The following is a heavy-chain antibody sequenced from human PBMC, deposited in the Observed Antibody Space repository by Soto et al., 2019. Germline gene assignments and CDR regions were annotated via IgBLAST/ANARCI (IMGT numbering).Heavy chain of an antibody. Sequence: GGSLRLSCAASGFTFSSYAMSRVRQAPGKGLEWVSAISGSGGSTYYADSVKGRFTISRDNSKNTLYLQMNSLRAEDTAVYYCAKVVVVVAAQNIDYWGQGTLVTVSS. CDR2: ISGSGGST. J-gene: IGHJ4*02. V-gene: IGHV3-23*01. CDR1: GFTFSSYA. D-gene: IGHD2-15*01. CDR3: AKVVVVVAAQNIDY.